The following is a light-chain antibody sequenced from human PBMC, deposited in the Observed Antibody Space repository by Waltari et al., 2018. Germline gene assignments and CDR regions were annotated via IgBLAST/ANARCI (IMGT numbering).Light chain of an antibody. V-gene: IGLV2-8*01. CDR2: EVT. CDR1: STDVAKS. J-gene: IGLJ2*01. Sequence: QSALTQPPSASGSPGQSVTISCTGPSTDVAKSVAWYQQRPGKAPRLLRYEVTRRPAGVPERFSGSRSGNTASLTVSGLQDDDECDYYCSSYVGSDDLVIGGGTRLAVI. CDR3: SSYVGSDDLV.